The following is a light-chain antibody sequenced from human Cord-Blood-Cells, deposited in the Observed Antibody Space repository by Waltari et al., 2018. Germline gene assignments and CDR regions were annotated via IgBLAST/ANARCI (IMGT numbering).Light chain of an antibody. CDR1: SSDVGGYNY. J-gene: IGLJ2*01. V-gene: IGLV2-14*01. CDR3: SSYTSSSTLEGV. CDR2: DVS. Sequence: QSALTQPASVSGSPGQSSTISCTGTSSDVGGYNYVSWYQQHPGKAPKLMIYDVSNRPSGVSNRCSGSKSGNKASLTISGLQAEDEADYYCSSYTSSSTLEGVFGGGTKLTVL.